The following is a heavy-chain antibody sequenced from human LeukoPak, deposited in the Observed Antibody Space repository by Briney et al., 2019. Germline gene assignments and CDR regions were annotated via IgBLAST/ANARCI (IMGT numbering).Heavy chain of an antibody. Sequence: GGSLRLSCAASGFTVSSNYMSWVRQAPGKGLVWVSLIRSDGSSTSYADSVKGRFTISRDSAKNTLYLQMNSLRVEDTAVYYCSPIGAGYWGQGTLVTVSS. J-gene: IGHJ4*02. D-gene: IGHD4/OR15-4a*01. CDR3: SPIGAGY. CDR1: GFTVSSNY. CDR2: IRSDGSST. V-gene: IGHV3-74*01.